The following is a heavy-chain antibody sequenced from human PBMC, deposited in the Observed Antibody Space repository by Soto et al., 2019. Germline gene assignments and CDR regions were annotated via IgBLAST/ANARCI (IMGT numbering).Heavy chain of an antibody. CDR1: GASISTSTYY. D-gene: IGHD3-10*01. CDR3: SRHGAAVLYYYGMGV. J-gene: IGHJ6*02. V-gene: IGHV4-39*01. CDR2: IYYTGDT. Sequence: SETLSLTCTVSGASISTSTYYWAWVRQPPGKGLGWIGYIYYTGDTFYNPSLKSRVTISVDTSIHQFSLTLTSVTAADTAIYYCSRHGAAVLYYYGMGVWGQGTAVTVSS.